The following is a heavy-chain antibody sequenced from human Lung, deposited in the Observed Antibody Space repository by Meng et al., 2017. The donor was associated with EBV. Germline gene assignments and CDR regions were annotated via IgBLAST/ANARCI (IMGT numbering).Heavy chain of an antibody. CDR3: ASGRKYCSSTSCYGQFDY. D-gene: IGHD2-2*01. Sequence: QLRDAGLGLANPSGTLSLTCAGSGGSNSSRDWWSWVRQPPGKGLEWIGEIYHSGSTNYNPSLKSRVTISVDKSKNQFSLKLSSVTAADTAVYYCASGRKYCSSTSCYGQFDYWGQGTLVTVSS. CDR1: GGSNSSRDW. CDR2: IYHSGST. J-gene: IGHJ4*02. V-gene: IGHV4-4*02.